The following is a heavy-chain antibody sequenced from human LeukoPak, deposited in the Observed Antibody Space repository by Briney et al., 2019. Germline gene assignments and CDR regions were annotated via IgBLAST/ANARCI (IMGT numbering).Heavy chain of an antibody. Sequence: PSETLSLTCTVSGGSISSGGYYWSWIRQHPGKGLEWIGYIYYSGSTYYNPSLKSRATISVDTSKNQFSLKLSSVTAADTAVYYCARGGTPYFDYWGQGTLVTVSS. V-gene: IGHV4-31*03. J-gene: IGHJ4*02. CDR2: IYYSGST. D-gene: IGHD3-16*01. CDR1: GGSISSGGYY. CDR3: ARGGTPYFDY.